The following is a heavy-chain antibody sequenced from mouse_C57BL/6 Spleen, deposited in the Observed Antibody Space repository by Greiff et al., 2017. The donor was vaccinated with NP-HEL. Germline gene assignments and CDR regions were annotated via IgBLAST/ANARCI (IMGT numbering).Heavy chain of an antibody. V-gene: IGHV14-4*01. D-gene: IGHD1-1*01. CDR3: TRAILRWYFDV. CDR2: IDPENGDT. CDR1: GFNIKDDY. J-gene: IGHJ1*03. Sequence: VQLQQSGAELVRPGASVKLSCTASGFNIKDDYMHWVKQRPEQGLEWIGWIDPENGDTEYASKFQGKATITADTSSNTAYLQLSSLTSEDTAVYYCTRAILRWYFDVWGTGTTVTVSS.